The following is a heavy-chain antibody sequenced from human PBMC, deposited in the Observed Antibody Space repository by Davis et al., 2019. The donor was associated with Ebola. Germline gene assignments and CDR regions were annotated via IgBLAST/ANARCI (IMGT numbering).Heavy chain of an antibody. CDR2: INHSGST. CDR1: GGSFSGYY. V-gene: IGHV4-34*01. J-gene: IGHJ6*02. D-gene: IGHD3-9*01. Sequence: SETLSLTCAVYGGSFSGYYWSWFRQPPGKGLEWIGEINHSGSTNYNPSLKSRVTISVDTSKNQFSLKLSSVTAADTAVYYCARDLSYYYYGMDVWGQGTTVTVSS. CDR3: ARDLSYYYYGMDV.